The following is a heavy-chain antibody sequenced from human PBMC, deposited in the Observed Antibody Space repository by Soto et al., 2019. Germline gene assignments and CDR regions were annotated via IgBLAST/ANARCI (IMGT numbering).Heavy chain of an antibody. Sequence: SETLSLTCTVSGGSISSSSYYWGWIRQPPGKGLEWIGSIYYSGSTYYNPSLKSRVTISVDTSKNQFSLKLSSVTAADTAVYYCARHKWCYDSSGYYTYYFDYWGQGTLVTVSS. V-gene: IGHV4-39*01. CDR1: GGSISSSSYY. J-gene: IGHJ4*02. CDR2: IYYSGST. CDR3: ARHKWCYDSSGYYTYYFDY. D-gene: IGHD3-22*01.